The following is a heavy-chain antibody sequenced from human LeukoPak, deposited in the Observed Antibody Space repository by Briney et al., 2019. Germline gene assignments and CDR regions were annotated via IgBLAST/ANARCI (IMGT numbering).Heavy chain of an antibody. CDR1: GFTFSSYA. D-gene: IGHD2-2*02. J-gene: IGHJ4*02. Sequence: PGGSLRLSCAASGFTFSSYAMHWVRQAPGKGLEWVAVISYDGSNKYYADSVKGRFTISRDNSKNTLYLQMNSLRAEDTAVYYCAREGYCSSTSCYTFDYWGQGTLVTVSS. V-gene: IGHV3-30-3*01. CDR2: ISYDGSNK. CDR3: AREGYCSSTSCYTFDY.